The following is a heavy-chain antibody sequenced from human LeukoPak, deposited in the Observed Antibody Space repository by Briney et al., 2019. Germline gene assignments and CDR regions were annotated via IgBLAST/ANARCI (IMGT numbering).Heavy chain of an antibody. CDR2: IIGSGGTT. J-gene: IGHJ4*02. CDR1: VFTFSNYA. Sequence: GEPLRLSCEASVFTFSNYAMTWVRQAPGKGLEWVSTIIGSGGTTFYADSVKGRFTISRDNSKNTLYLQLNSLRAEDTAAYYCAKGPVRSSPYYFDYWGQGTLVTVSS. V-gene: IGHV3-23*01. CDR3: AKGPVRSSPYYFDY. D-gene: IGHD6-6*01.